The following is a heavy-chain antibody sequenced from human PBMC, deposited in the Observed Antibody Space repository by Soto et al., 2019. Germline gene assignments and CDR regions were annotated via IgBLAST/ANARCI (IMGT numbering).Heavy chain of an antibody. J-gene: IGHJ4*01. CDR1: GGSISSGSSY. Sequence: SETLSLTCTVSGGSISSGSSYWGWIRQPPGKGLEWIGSIYYLGNTYYNPSLGGRVSISVDTSKNQFSLKLKSVTAADTAVFYCVGLLPYVNNGYHLNYLSQGTLVTVSS. CDR3: VGLLPYVNNGYHLNY. CDR2: IYYLGNT. D-gene: IGHD2-8*01. V-gene: IGHV4-39*01.